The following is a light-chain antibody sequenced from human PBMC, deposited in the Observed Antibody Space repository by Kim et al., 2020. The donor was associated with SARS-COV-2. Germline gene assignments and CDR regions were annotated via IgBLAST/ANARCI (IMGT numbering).Light chain of an antibody. Sequence: SSELTQDPDVSVALEQTVRITCQGDSLRNYDASWYQQKPGQAPVLVIYGNNNRPSGIPDRFSGSSTGNTASLTITGAQAEDAADYYCNSQGSGDNPLVFGGGTQLTVL. CDR1: SLRNYD. CDR3: NSQGSGDNPLV. CDR2: GNN. J-gene: IGLJ3*02. V-gene: IGLV3-19*01.